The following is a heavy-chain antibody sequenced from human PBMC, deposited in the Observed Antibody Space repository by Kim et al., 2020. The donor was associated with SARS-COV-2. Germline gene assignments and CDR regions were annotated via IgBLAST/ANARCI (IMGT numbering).Heavy chain of an antibody. CDR3: AREGLRDWFDP. J-gene: IGHJ5*02. Sequence: GGSLRLSCAGYGFTFSNYWMNWVRQAPGKGLEWVASIKQDGSEKYYVDSVKGRFTISRDNAKNSLYLQMNSLRAEDTAVYYCAREGLRDWFDPWGQGTL. V-gene: IGHV3-7*03. CDR2: IKQDGSEK. CDR1: GFTFSNYW.